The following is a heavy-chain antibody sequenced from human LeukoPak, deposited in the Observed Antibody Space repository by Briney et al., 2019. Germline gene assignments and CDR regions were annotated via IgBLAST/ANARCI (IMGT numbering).Heavy chain of an antibody. D-gene: IGHD6-19*01. Sequence: GSLRLSCAASGFTFNSYAMTWVRQAPGKGLEWVSHVSGSGGITYYAGSVKGRFTIFRDNSKNTLYLQMNSLRADDTAVYYCAKTTAGNSSGRNPGWPVDYWGQGALVTVSS. CDR3: AKTTAGNSSGRNPGWPVDY. CDR2: VSGSGGIT. CDR1: GFTFNSYA. J-gene: IGHJ4*02. V-gene: IGHV3-23*01.